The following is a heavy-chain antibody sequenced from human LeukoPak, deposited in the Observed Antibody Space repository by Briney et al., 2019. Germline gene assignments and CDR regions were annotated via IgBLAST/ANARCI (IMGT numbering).Heavy chain of an antibody. CDR1: GFTFSSYG. V-gene: IGHV3-33*01. CDR3: AREGRLKTTVVTPDRPNDY. J-gene: IGHJ4*02. CDR2: IWYDGSNK. Sequence: PGGSLRLSCAASGFTFSSYGMHWVRQAPGKGLEWVAVIWYDGSNKYYADSVKGRFTISRDNSKNTLYLQMNSLRAEDTAVHYCAREGRLKTTVVTPDRPNDYWGQGTLVTVSS. D-gene: IGHD4-23*01.